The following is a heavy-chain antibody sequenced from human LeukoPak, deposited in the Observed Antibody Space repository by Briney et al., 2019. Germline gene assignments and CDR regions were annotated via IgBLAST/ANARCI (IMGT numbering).Heavy chain of an antibody. D-gene: IGHD2-15*01. CDR1: GYTFTRYD. V-gene: IGHV1-8*01. J-gene: IGHJ6*02. CDR3: ARGGGGCSGGSCYLFYYYYYGMDV. CDR2: MNPNSGNT. Sequence: ASVKVSCKASGYTFTRYDINWVRQATGQGLEWMGWMNPNSGNTGYAQKFQGRVTMTRNTSLSTAYMELSSLRSEDTAVYYCARGGGGCSGGSCYLFYYYYYGMDVWGQGTTVTVSS.